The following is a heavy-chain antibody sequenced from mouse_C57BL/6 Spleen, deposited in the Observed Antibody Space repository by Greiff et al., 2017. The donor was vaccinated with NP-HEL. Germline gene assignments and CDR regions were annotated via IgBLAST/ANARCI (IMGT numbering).Heavy chain of an antibody. V-gene: IGHV1-72*01. CDR1: GYTFTSYW. CDR2: IDPNSGGT. D-gene: IGHD1-1*01. CDR3: ARSPFSYDGSSDEEAMDY. Sequence: QVQLQQPGAELVKPGASVKLSCKASGYTFTSYWMHWVKQRPGRGLEWIGRIDPNSGGTNYNEKFKGKATLTVDKPSSTAYMQLSSLTSEDSAVYDCARSPFSYDGSSDEEAMDYWGQGTSVTVSS. J-gene: IGHJ4*01.